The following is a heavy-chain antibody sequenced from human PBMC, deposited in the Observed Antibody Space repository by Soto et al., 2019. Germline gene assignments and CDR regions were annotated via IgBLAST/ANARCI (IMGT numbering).Heavy chain of an antibody. D-gene: IGHD1-26*01. CDR2: IIPIFGTA. CDR1: RGTFSSYA. V-gene: IGHV1-69*13. J-gene: IGHJ4*02. CDR3: ARESGGSYLVFDY. Sequence: SVNVSCKTSRGTFSSYAISWVRQAPGQGLEWMGAIIPIFGTANYAQKFQGTVTITADEHTSTAYMELSSLSSEDTAVYYCARESGGSYLVFDYWGQGNLVNVSS.